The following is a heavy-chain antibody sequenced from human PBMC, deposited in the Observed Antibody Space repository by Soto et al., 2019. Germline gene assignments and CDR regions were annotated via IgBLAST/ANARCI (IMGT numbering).Heavy chain of an antibody. CDR2: IYYSGST. V-gene: IGHV4-31*03. Sequence: SETLSLTCTVSGGSISSGGYYWSWIRQHPGKGLEWIGYIYYSGSTYYNPSPKSRVTISVDTSKNQFSLKLSSVTAADTAVYYCASLITLNTAEYFQQWGQGTLVTVSS. CDR3: ASLITLNTAEYFQQ. J-gene: IGHJ1*01. CDR1: GGSISSGGYY. D-gene: IGHD3-22*01.